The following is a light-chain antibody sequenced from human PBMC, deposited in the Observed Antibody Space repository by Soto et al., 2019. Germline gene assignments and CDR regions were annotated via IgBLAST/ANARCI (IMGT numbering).Light chain of an antibody. CDR2: AAS. J-gene: IGKJ1*01. V-gene: IGKV1-9*01. CDR3: QHYNSYSEA. CDR1: QSIGTY. Sequence: DIQMTQSPSSLSASVGDRVTITCRASQSIGTYLHWYQQKPGKAPKLLIYAASNLQSGVPSRFSGSGSGTEFTLTISSLQPDDFATYYCQHYNSYSEAFGQGTKVELE.